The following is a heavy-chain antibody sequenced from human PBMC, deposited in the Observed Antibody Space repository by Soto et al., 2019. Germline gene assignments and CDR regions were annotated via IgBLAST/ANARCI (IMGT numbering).Heavy chain of an antibody. CDR3: ARSHCSGGSCYLGAFDI. Sequence: ASVKVSCKASGYTFTSYDINWVRQATGQGLEWVGIINPSGGAITYPQKFQGRVTMTRDTSTSTVYMDVSSLRFDDTAVYYCARSHCSGGSCYLGAFDIWGQGTMVTVSS. D-gene: IGHD2-15*01. CDR1: GYTFTSYD. CDR2: INPSGGAI. J-gene: IGHJ3*02. V-gene: IGHV1-46*01.